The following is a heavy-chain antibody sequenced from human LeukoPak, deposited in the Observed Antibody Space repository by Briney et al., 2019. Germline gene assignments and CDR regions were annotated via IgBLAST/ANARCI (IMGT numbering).Heavy chain of an antibody. J-gene: IGHJ3*02. CDR1: GFTFSSYE. Sequence: PGGSLRLSCAASGFTFSSYEMNWVRQAPGKGLEWVSYISSSGSTIYYADSVKGRFTISRDNAKNSLYLQMNSLRAEDTAVYYCAGSRYGAFDIWGQGTMVTVSS. V-gene: IGHV3-48*03. CDR3: AGSRYGAFDI. D-gene: IGHD1-1*01. CDR2: ISSSGSTI.